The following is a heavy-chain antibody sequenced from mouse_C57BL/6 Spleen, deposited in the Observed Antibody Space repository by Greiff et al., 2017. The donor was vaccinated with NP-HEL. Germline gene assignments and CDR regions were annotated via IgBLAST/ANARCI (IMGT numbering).Heavy chain of an antibody. CDR1: GFNITDYY. J-gene: IGHJ2*01. CDR3: ARYDGSSSYYFDY. V-gene: IGHV14-2*01. Sequence: EVKLMESGAELVKPGASVKLSCTASGFNITDYYMHWVKQRTEQGLEWIGRIDPEDGETKYAPKFQGKATITADTSSNTAYLQLSSLTSEDTAVYYCARYDGSSSYYFDYWGQGTTLTVSS. CDR2: IDPEDGET. D-gene: IGHD1-1*01.